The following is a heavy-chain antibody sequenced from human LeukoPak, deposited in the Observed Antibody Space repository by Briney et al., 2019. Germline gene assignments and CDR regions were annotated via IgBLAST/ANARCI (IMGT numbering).Heavy chain of an antibody. Sequence: KSSETLSLTCTVSGGSISSYYWSWIRQPPGTGLEWIGYIYYSGSTNYNPSLKSRVTISVDTSKNQFSLKLSSVTAADTAVYYCARGKEYQLMGGYGMDVWGQGTTVTVSS. V-gene: IGHV4-59*08. CDR2: IYYSGST. J-gene: IGHJ6*02. CDR3: ARGKEYQLMGGYGMDV. D-gene: IGHD2-2*01. CDR1: GGSISSYY.